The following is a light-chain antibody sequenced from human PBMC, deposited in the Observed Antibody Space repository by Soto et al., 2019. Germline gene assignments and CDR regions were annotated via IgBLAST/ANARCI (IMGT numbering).Light chain of an antibody. CDR3: EPANSFPLV. J-gene: IGKJ3*01. CDR1: QGISSW. Sequence: DIQMTQSPSSVSASVGDRVTITCRASQGISSWLAWYQQKPGKAPKLLIYAASSLQSGVPSWFIGSGTGTDFTVSISCLQPGDHAAHYIEPANSFPLVFGAGTQVDIK. V-gene: IGKV1-12*01. CDR2: AAS.